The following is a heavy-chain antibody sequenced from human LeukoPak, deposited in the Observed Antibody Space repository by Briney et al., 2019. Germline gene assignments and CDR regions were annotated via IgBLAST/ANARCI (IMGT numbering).Heavy chain of an antibody. Sequence: SETLSLTCTVSGVSISSYYWSWIRQPPGKGLEWIGYIYYSGSTNYNPSLKSRVTISVDTSKNQFSLKLSAVTAADRAVYYCARGSIAAAEGSHWFDPWGQGTLVTVSS. V-gene: IGHV4-59*01. D-gene: IGHD6-13*01. CDR3: ARGSIAAAEGSHWFDP. CDR1: GVSISSYY. CDR2: IYYSGST. J-gene: IGHJ5*02.